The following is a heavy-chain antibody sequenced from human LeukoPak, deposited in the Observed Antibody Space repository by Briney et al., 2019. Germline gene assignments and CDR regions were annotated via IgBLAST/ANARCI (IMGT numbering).Heavy chain of an antibody. J-gene: IGHJ3*02. D-gene: IGHD2-2*01. CDR2: ISGSGGST. CDR3: AKEGIGLAYCSSTSCSTGGAFDI. V-gene: IGHV3-23*01. Sequence: PGGSLRLSCAASGFTFSSYAMSWVRQAPGKGLEWVSAISGSGGSTYYADSVKGRFTISRDNSKNTLYLQMNSLRAEDTAVYYCAKEGIGLAYCSSTSCSTGGAFDIWGQGTMVTVSS. CDR1: GFTFSSYA.